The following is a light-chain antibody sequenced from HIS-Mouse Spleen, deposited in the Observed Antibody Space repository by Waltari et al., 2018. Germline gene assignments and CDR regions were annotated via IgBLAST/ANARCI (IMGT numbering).Light chain of an antibody. J-gene: IGLJ2*01. V-gene: IGLV3-10*01. CDR3: YSTDSSGNHRV. CDR1: ALPKKY. Sequence: SYELTQPPSVSVSPGQTARITCSGDALPKKYAYWYQQKSGQAPVLVLYEDSKRPSGSPERFAGCSSGKMATLTISGAQVEDEADYYCYSTDSSGNHRVFGGGTKLTVL. CDR2: EDS.